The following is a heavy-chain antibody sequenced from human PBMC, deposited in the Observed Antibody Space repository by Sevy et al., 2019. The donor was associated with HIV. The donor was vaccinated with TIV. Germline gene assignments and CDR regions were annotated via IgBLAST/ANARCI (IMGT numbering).Heavy chain of an antibody. J-gene: IGHJ4*02. D-gene: IGHD1-26*01. CDR1: GGSITSHY. CDR2: IYYNGHI. V-gene: IGHV4-59*08. CDR3: AGENAWGRGYS. Sequence: SETLSLTCTVSGGSITSHYWNWIRQPPGKGLEWIANIYYNGHINYNPSLKSRVTLSLDTSKNQFSLRLSSVTAADTAMYYCAGENAWGRGYSWGQGTLVTVSS.